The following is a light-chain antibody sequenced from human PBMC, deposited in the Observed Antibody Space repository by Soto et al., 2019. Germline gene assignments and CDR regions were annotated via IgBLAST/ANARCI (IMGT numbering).Light chain of an antibody. Sequence: DIQMTQSPSTLSASVGDRVTITCRASQSINNWLAWYQQKPGKAPILLIYKASSLESGVPSRFSGSGSGTEFPLTITSLQPDDFATYYCQQYNSYPWTFGQGTKVEIK. CDR1: QSINNW. CDR2: KAS. CDR3: QQYNSYPWT. J-gene: IGKJ1*01. V-gene: IGKV1-5*03.